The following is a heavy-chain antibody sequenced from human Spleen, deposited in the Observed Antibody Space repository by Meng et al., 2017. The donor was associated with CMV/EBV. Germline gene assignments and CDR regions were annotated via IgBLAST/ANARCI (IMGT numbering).Heavy chain of an antibody. CDR1: GFTFSSYA. CDR2: ISYDGSNK. CDR3: AKQLGRRVLVFYYYYGMDV. V-gene: IGHV3-30-3*02. D-gene: IGHD2-8*02. Sequence: GESLKISCAASGFTFSSYAMHWVRQAPGKGLEWVAVISYDGSNKYYADSVKGRFTISRDNSKNTLYLQMNSLRAEDTAVYYCAKQLGRRVLVFYYYYGMDVWGQGTTVTVSS. J-gene: IGHJ6*02.